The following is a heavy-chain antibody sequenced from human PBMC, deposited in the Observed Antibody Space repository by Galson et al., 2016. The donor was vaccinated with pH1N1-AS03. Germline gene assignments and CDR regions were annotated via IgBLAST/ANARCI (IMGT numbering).Heavy chain of an antibody. D-gene: IGHD3-10*02. Sequence: SCAASGFTFRSYGMHWVRQTPGKGLQWVAVISYDESKKLYADSVRGRSTISRDNSKNTLYLQMNSLRPEDTAVYFCARSQSFYVDYFDNWGQGTLVTVSS. CDR3: ARSQSFYVDYFDN. J-gene: IGHJ4*02. CDR2: ISYDESKK. V-gene: IGHV3-30*03. CDR1: GFTFRSYG.